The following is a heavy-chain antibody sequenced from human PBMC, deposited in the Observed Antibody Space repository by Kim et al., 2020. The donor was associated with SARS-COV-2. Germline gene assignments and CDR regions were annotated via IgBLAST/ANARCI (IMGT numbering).Heavy chain of an antibody. V-gene: IGHV4-39*01. CDR3: ARHGAVPHYDSSGYFDYWYFDL. CDR2: IYYSGST. J-gene: IGHJ2*01. Sequence: PSETLSLTCTVSGGSISSSSYYWGWIRQPPGKGLEWIGSIYYSGSTYYNPSLKSRVTISVDTSKNQFSLKLSSVTAADTAVYYCARHGAVPHYDSSGYFDYWYFDLWGRGTLVTVSS. CDR1: GGSISSSSYY. D-gene: IGHD3-22*01.